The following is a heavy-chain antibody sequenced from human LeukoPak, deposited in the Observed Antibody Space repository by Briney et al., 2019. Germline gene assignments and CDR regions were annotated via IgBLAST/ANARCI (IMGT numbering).Heavy chain of an antibody. CDR3: AKAWWSTSSGGDSFGI. J-gene: IGHJ3*02. Sequence: GGSLRLSCAASGFTLSNSAMSWVRQAPGKGLEWVSGFSGPGKTYYADSVKGRFTISRDTSKSTLYLQINSLRAADTAVYYCAKAWWSTSSGGDSFGIWGQGTMVTVSS. D-gene: IGHD6-6*01. V-gene: IGHV3-23*01. CDR2: FSGPGKT. CDR1: GFTLSNSA.